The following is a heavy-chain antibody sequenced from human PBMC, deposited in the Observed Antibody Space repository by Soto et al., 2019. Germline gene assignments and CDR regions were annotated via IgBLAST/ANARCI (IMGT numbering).Heavy chain of an antibody. D-gene: IGHD4-17*01. CDR2: IYYSGST. J-gene: IGHJ4*02. Sequence: SSETLSLTCTVSGGSISSFYWSWIRQPPGKGLEWIGYIYYSGSTNYNPSLKSRVTISLDTSKNQFSLKLSSVTAADTAVYYCARDIYGDYVFDYWGQGTLVTVSS. CDR3: ARDIYGDYVFDY. CDR1: GGSISSFY. V-gene: IGHV4-59*01.